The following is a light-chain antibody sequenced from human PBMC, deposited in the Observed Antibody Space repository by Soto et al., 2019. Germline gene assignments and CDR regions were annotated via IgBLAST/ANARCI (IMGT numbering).Light chain of an antibody. CDR2: AAS. J-gene: IGKJ5*01. Sequence: DSQLTQSPSFLSASVGDRVTITCRASQGISSYLAWYQQKPGKAPKLLIYAASTLQSGVPSKFSGSGSGTEFTLTTSSLQPEDFATYYCQQLNSYPQTFGQGTRLEIK. CDR1: QGISSY. CDR3: QQLNSYPQT. V-gene: IGKV1-9*01.